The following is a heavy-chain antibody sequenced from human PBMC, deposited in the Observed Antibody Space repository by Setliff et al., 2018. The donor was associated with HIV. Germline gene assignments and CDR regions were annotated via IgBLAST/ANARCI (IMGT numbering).Heavy chain of an antibody. V-gene: IGHV1-69*13. CDR3: ATFYNSGSLTSFDY. CDR2: IIPIFGTS. CDR1: GGTFSSYA. J-gene: IGHJ4*02. Sequence: SVKVSCKASGGTFSSYAISWVRQAPGQGLEWMGGIIPIFGTSNNAQKFQGRVTITADESTSTAYMELSSLRSEDTAVYYCATFYNSGSLTSFDYWGQGTVVTVSS. D-gene: IGHD3-10*01.